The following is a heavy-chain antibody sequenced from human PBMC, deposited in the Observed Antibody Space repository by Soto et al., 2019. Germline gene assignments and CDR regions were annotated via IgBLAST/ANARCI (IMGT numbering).Heavy chain of an antibody. CDR3: AHRVIWRPLDGALGWFDP. Sequence: QITLKESGRTLVKPTQTLTLTCTFSGFSLTNSGVGVGWIRQPPGKALEWLALIYWDDDKRYSPTLNSRLTIKKDTSKNQAVLTMTDMDPLDTARYYCAHRVIWRPLDGALGWFDPWGQGILVTVSS. CDR2: IYWDDDK. D-gene: IGHD3-10*01. J-gene: IGHJ5*02. V-gene: IGHV2-5*02. CDR1: GFSLTNSGVG.